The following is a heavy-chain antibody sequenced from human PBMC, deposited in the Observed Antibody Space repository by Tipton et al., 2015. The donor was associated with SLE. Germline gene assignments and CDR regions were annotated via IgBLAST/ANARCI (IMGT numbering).Heavy chain of an antibody. CDR3: VKSVVVVSPRDYYYYMDV. Sequence: TLSLTCTVSGGSISSGSSSWNWVRQPAGKGLEWIGLIYNSGITNYNPSLQSRVTLSVDMSKNQFSLRLSSVTAADTGVYYCVKSVVVVSPRDYYYYMDVWGKGTTVTVS. CDR2: IYNSGIT. D-gene: IGHD2-15*01. J-gene: IGHJ6*03. V-gene: IGHV4-61*02. CDR1: GGSISSGSSS.